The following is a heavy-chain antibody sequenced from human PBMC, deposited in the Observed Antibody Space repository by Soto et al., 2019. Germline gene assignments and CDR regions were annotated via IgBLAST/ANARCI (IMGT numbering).Heavy chain of an antibody. Sequence: EVQVVVSGGGLVQPGGSLKLSCAASGVTFSGSAMHWVRQASGNGLAWVGSIRSKANSYATAYGTSVKGRFTMSRDDSKTRAYLQMNCLKPEDRAVYYCTTRGDGYNADFDYWGQGTLVTVSS. CDR2: IRSKANSYAT. CDR3: TTRGDGYNADFDY. V-gene: IGHV3-73*01. D-gene: IGHD5-12*01. J-gene: IGHJ4*02. CDR1: GVTFSGSA.